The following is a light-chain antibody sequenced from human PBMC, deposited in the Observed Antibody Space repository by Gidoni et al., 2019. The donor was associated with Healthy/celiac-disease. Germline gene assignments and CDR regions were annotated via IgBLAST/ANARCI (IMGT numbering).Light chain of an antibody. J-gene: IGKJ4*01. Sequence: EIVLTQSPAILSLSPGERATLSCRASQSVSSYLAWYQQKPGQAPRLLIYDASHRATGIPARFSGSGSGTDFTLTISSLEPEDFAVYYCQQRSNWPPKLTFGGGTKVEIK. CDR3: QQRSNWPPKLT. V-gene: IGKV3-11*01. CDR1: QSVSSY. CDR2: DAS.